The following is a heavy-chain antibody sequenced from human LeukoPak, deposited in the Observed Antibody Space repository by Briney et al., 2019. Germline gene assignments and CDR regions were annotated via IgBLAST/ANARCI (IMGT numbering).Heavy chain of an antibody. CDR1: GYSFTSYW. CDR3: ARHQGNPEYSSSWIYYYYGMDV. D-gene: IGHD6-13*01. Sequence: GESLKISCKGSGYSFTSYWIGWVRQMPGKGLEWMGIIYPGDSDTRYSPSFQGQVTISADKSISTAYLQWSSLKASDTAMYYCARHQGNPEYSSSWIYYYYGMDVWGQGTTVTVSS. CDR2: IYPGDSDT. V-gene: IGHV5-51*01. J-gene: IGHJ6*02.